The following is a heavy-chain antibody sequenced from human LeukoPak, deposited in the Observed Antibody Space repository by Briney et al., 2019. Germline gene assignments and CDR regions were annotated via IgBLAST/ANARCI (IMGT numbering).Heavy chain of an antibody. CDR3: ARHRDIAAARYYRYYYYMDV. J-gene: IGHJ6*03. V-gene: IGHV4-59*08. D-gene: IGHD6-13*01. CDR2: IYYSGST. Sequence: SETLSLTCTVSGGSLSSYYWSWIRQPPGKGLEWIGYIYYSGSTNYNPSLKSRVTISVDTSKNQFSLKLSSVTAADTAVYYCARHRDIAAARYYRYYYYMDVWGKGTTVTVSS. CDR1: GGSLSSYY.